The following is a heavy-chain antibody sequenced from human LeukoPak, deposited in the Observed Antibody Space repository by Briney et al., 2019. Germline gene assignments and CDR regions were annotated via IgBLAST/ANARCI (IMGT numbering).Heavy chain of an antibody. CDR1: GGSISSYY. CDR3: ASKSRNYYDSSGLQGENAFDI. J-gene: IGHJ3*02. CDR2: IYYSGST. D-gene: IGHD3-22*01. V-gene: IGHV4-59*08. Sequence: SETLSLTCTVSGGSISSYYWSWIRQPPGKGLEWIGYIYYSGSTNYNPSLKSRVTISVDTSKNQFSLKLSSVTAADTAVYYCASKSRNYYDSSGLQGENAFDIWGQGTMVSVSS.